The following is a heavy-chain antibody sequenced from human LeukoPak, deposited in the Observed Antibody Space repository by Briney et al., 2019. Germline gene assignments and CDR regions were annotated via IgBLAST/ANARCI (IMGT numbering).Heavy chain of an antibody. Sequence: GGSLRLSCAASGFTLSAYSMNWVRQAPGKGLEWVSAISGSGGSTYYADSVKGRFTISRDNSKNTLYLQMNSLRAEDTAVYYCAVTMVRGVTDAFDIWGQGTMVTVSS. J-gene: IGHJ3*02. CDR1: GFTLSAYS. V-gene: IGHV3-23*01. CDR2: ISGSGGST. CDR3: AVTMVRGVTDAFDI. D-gene: IGHD3-10*01.